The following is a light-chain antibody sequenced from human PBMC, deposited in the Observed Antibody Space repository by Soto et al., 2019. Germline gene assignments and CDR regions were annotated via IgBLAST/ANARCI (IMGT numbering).Light chain of an antibody. V-gene: IGKV3-20*01. CDR3: QQYGSSGT. J-gene: IGKJ1*01. Sequence: EIVLTQSPGTLSLSPGERATLSCRASQSVSNNYLAWYQQKPGQAPRLLIYDASNRATGIPARFSGSGSGTAFTLTITSLQSDDFAVYYCQQYGSSGTFGQGTKVDIK. CDR1: QSVSNNY. CDR2: DAS.